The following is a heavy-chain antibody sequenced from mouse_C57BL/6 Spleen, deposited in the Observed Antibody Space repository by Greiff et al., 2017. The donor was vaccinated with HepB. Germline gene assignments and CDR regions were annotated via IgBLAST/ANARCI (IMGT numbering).Heavy chain of an antibody. V-gene: IGHV1-55*01. J-gene: IGHJ4*01. CDR3: ARYAMDY. CDR1: GYTFTSYW. CDR2: IYPGSGST. Sequence: QVQLQQPGAELVKPGASVKMSCKASGYTFTSYWINWVKQRPGQGLEWIGDIYPGSGSTNYNEKFKSKATRTVDTSSSTAYMQRRSLTSEDAAVYYCARYAMDYWGQGTSVTVSS.